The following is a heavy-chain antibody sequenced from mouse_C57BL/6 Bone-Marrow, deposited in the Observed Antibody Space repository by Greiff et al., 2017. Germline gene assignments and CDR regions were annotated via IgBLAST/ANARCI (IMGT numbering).Heavy chain of an antibody. J-gene: IGHJ2*01. CDR1: GYTFTSYW. V-gene: IGHV1-64*01. Sequence: QVQLQQPGAELVKPGASVKLSCKASGYTFTSYWMHWVKQRPGQGLEWIGMIHPNSGSTNYNEKFKSKATLTVDKSSSTAYMQLSSLTSEDSAVCYCARKGYYGPGVYFDYWGQGTTLTVSS. D-gene: IGHD1-2*01. CDR3: ARKGYYGPGVYFDY. CDR2: IHPNSGST.